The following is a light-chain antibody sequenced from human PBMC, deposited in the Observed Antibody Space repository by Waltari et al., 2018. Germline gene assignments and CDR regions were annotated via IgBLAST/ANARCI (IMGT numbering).Light chain of an antibody. CDR1: QSISNY. Sequence: EIVLTQSPATLSLSPGERATLSCRASQSISNYLAWYQQKPGQAPRLLMYDASNRANGIPARFSGSGSGTDFTLTISTLEPEDFAVYYCQQRSDWLTFGGGTKVEIK. CDR3: QQRSDWLT. J-gene: IGKJ4*01. V-gene: IGKV3-11*01. CDR2: DAS.